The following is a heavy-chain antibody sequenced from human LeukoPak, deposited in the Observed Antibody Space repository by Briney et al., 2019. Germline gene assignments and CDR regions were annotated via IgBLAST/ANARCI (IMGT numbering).Heavy chain of an antibody. CDR1: GGSISTYY. CDR2: IDYSGST. J-gene: IGHJ4*02. D-gene: IGHD6-13*01. CDR3: ARWVAAASIDY. V-gene: IGHV4-59*01. Sequence: PSGTLSLTCTVSGGSISTYYWSWIRQSPGKGLECIGYIDYSGSTNYDPSLKSRVTMSVDTSKNQFSLKLSSVTAADTAVYYCARWVAAASIDYWGQGTLVTVSS.